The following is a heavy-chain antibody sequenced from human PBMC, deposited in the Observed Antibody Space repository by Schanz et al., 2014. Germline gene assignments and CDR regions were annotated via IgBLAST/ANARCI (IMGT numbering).Heavy chain of an antibody. J-gene: IGHJ4*02. CDR3: ARIGGSVFDY. D-gene: IGHD3-10*01. V-gene: IGHV3-64*01. Sequence: EVQLVESGGGLVQPGGSLRLSCAAPGFTLSNYAMHWVRQTPDKGLEWVSGLSANGDSTFYSSSVKGRFTISRDISKNTLYLQMGSLRAEDVAVYYCARIGGSVFDYWAQGTLVTVSS. CDR2: LSANGDST. CDR1: GFTLSNYA.